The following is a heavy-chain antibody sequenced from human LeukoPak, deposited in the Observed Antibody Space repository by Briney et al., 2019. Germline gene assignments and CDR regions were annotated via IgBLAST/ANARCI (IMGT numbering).Heavy chain of an antibody. CDR2: INHSGST. V-gene: IGHV4-34*01. Sequence: PSETLSLTCAVYGGSFSGYYWSWIRQPPGKGLEWIGEINHSGSTNYNPSLKSRVTISVDTSKNQFSLKLSSVTAADTAVYYCARPYSSNWYDAFHIGGQGTMVTVSS. CDR1: GGSFSGYY. J-gene: IGHJ3*02. CDR3: ARPYSSNWYDAFHI. D-gene: IGHD6-13*01.